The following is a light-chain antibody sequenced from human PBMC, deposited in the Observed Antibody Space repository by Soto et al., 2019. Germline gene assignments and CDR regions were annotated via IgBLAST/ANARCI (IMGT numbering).Light chain of an antibody. V-gene: IGKV4-1*01. Sequence: DIVMTPSPDSLAVSLGERATINCKSSQSVLFSSNNKKYLAWYQQKPGQPPKLLIYWASTRESGVPDRFSGSGSGTDFTLTISSLQAEDVAVYYCQQYYSTPHTFGQGTKLEIK. CDR2: WAS. CDR3: QQYYSTPHT. CDR1: QSVLFSSNNKKY. J-gene: IGKJ2*01.